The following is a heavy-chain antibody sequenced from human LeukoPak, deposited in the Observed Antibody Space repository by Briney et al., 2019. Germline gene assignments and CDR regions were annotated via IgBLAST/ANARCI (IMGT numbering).Heavy chain of an antibody. CDR3: ARGRIYSDY. V-gene: IGHV3-48*03. Sequence: SVRGRFTISRDNAKNSLYLQMNSLRAEDTAVYYCARGRIYSDYWGQGTLVTVSS. J-gene: IGHJ4*02. D-gene: IGHD2-15*01.